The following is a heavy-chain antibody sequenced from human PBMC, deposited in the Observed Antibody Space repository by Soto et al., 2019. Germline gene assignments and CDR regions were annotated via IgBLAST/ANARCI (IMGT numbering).Heavy chain of an antibody. CDR1: GGSFSGYY. V-gene: IGHV4-34*01. D-gene: IGHD2-8*02. J-gene: IGHJ4*02. Sequence: QVQLQQWGAGLLKPSETLSLTCAVYGGSFSGYYWSWIRQPPGKGLEWIGEINHSGSTNYNPSLKSLVTISVDTSKNQFSLKLSSVTAADTAVYYCARGWRAWWGPLDYWGQGTLVTVSS. CDR2: INHSGST. CDR3: ARGWRAWWGPLDY.